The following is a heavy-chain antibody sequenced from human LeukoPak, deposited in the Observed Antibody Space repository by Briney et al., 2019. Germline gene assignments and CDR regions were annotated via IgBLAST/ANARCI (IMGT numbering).Heavy chain of an antibody. CDR2: IYYSGST. V-gene: IGHV4-59*01. J-gene: IGHJ5*02. Sequence: SETLSLTCAVYGGSFSGYYWSWIRQPPGKGLEWIGYIYYSGSTNYNPSLKSRVTISVDTSKNQFSLKLSSVTAADTAVYYCARARSTTWFDPWGQGTLVTVSS. CDR3: ARARSTTWFDP. CDR1: GGSFSGYY. D-gene: IGHD1-1*01.